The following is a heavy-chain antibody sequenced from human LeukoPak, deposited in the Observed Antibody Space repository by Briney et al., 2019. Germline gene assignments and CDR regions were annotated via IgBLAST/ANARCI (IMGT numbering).Heavy chain of an antibody. CDR2: ISAYNGNT. V-gene: IGHV1-18*01. Sequence: VASVKVSCKASGYTFSNYGISWVRQAPGQGLEWMGWISAYNGNTYYAQKFQGRVTMTTDTPTNTAYMELRSLRSDDAAVYYCARDRYYFDSSDYYFFDYWGQGALVTVSS. J-gene: IGHJ4*02. CDR3: ARDRYYFDSSDYYFFDY. D-gene: IGHD3-22*01. CDR1: GYTFSNYG.